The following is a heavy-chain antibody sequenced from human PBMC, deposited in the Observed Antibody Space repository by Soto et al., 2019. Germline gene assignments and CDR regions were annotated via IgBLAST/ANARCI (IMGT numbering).Heavy chain of an antibody. CDR2: IIPLFGTA. J-gene: IGHJ4*02. V-gene: IGHV1-69*13. CDR1: GGTFSTYA. D-gene: IGHD3-22*01. CDR3: ARGVHYDSSGYYYFY. Sequence: SVKVSCKASGGTFSTYAIDWVRQAPGQGLEWMGGIIPLFGTAKYAQNFQGRITITADESTNTAYMELRSLRSQDTAVYYCARGVHYDSSGYYYFYWGQGTLVTVSS.